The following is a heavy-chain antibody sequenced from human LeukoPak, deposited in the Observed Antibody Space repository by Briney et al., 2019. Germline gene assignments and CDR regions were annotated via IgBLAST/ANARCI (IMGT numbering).Heavy chain of an antibody. CDR3: AGTDIVVVPAANNWFDP. V-gene: IGHV4-59*01. CDR1: GGSISSYY. CDR2: IYYSGST. D-gene: IGHD2-2*01. J-gene: IGHJ5*02. Sequence: SETLSLTCTVSGGSISSYYWSWIRQPPGKGLEWIGYIYYSGSTNYNPSLKSRVTISVDTSKNQFSLKLSSVTAADTAVYYCAGTDIVVVPAANNWFDPWGQETLVTVSS.